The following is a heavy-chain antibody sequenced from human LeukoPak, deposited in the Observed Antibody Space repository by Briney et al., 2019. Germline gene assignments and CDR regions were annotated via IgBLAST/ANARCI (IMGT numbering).Heavy chain of an antibody. J-gene: IGHJ3*02. V-gene: IGHV4-34*01. CDR3: ARGSTVTTLMSRLGAFDI. CDR1: GGSFSGYY. CDR2: INHSGST. Sequence: SETLSLTCAVYGGSFSGYYWSWIRQPPGKGLEWIGEINHSGSTNYNPSLKSRVTISVDTSKNQFSLKLSSVTAADTAVYYCARGSTVTTLMSRLGAFDIWGQGTMVTVSS. D-gene: IGHD4-17*01.